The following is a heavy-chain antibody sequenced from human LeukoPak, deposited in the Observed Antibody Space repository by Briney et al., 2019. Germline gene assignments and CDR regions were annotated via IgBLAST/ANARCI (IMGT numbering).Heavy chain of an antibody. V-gene: IGHV3-30*03. D-gene: IGHD2-8*01. Sequence: GRSLRLSCAASGFTFSSYGMHWVRQAPGKGLEWVAVISYDGSNKYYADSVKGRFTISRDNSKNTLYLQMNSLRAEDTAVYYCVLRDAFDYWGQGTLVTVSS. CDR2: ISYDGSNK. J-gene: IGHJ4*02. CDR1: GFTFSSYG. CDR3: VLRDAFDY.